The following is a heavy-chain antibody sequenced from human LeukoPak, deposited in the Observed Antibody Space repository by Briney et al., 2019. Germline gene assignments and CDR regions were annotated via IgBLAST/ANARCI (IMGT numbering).Heavy chain of an antibody. D-gene: IGHD3-22*01. CDR2: ISGSGGST. CDR1: GFTFSSYA. V-gene: IGHV3-23*01. CDR3: AKDRYYYDSSALQYYFDY. Sequence: PGGSLRLSCAASGFTFSSYAMTWVRQAPGKGLEWVSVISGSGGSTYYADPVKGRFTISRDNSKNTLYLQMNSLRAEDTAVYYCAKDRYYYDSSALQYYFDYWGQGTLVTVSS. J-gene: IGHJ4*02.